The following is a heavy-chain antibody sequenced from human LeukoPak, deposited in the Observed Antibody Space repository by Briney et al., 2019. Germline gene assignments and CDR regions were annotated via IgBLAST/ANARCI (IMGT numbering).Heavy chain of an antibody. CDR2: ISYDGSNK. CDR1: GFTFSSYG. D-gene: IGHD3-10*01. V-gene: IGHV3-30*03. CDR3: LVEELDY. Sequence: GRSLRLSCAASGFTFSSYGMHWVRQAPGKGLEWVAVISYDGSNKYYADSVKGRFTISRDNSKNTLYLQMNSLRAEDTAVYYCLVEELDYWGQGTLVTVSS. J-gene: IGHJ4*02.